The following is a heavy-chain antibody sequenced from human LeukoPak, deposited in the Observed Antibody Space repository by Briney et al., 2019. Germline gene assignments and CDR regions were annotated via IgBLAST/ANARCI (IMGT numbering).Heavy chain of an antibody. CDR3: ARVQWKRYYYYYMDV. CDR1: GGTFSSYA. J-gene: IGHJ6*03. D-gene: IGHD6-19*01. V-gene: IGHV1-69*05. CDR2: IIPIFGTA. Sequence: SVKVSCKASGGTFSSYAISWVRQAPGEGLEWMGGIIPIFGTANYAQKFQGRVTITTDESTSTAYMELSSLRSEDTAVYYCARVQWKRYYYYYMDVWGKGTTVTVSS.